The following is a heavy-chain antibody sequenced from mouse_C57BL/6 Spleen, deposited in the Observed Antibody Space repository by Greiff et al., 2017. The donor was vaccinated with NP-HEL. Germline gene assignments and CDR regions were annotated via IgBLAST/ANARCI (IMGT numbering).Heavy chain of an antibody. CDR1: GFTFSDYG. V-gene: IGHV5-17*01. D-gene: IGHD1-1*01. Sequence: EVMLVESGGGLVKPGGSLKLSCAASGFTFSDYGMHWVRQAPEKGLEWVAYISSGSSTIYYADTVKGRFTISRDNAKNTLFLQMTSLRSEDTAMYYCARSHYYGSSYPDYWGQGTTLTVSS. J-gene: IGHJ2*01. CDR3: ARSHYYGSSYPDY. CDR2: ISSGSSTI.